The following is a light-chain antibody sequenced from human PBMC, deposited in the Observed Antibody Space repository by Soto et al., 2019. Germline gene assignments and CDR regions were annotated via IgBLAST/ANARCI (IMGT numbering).Light chain of an antibody. CDR2: EVS. J-gene: IGLJ3*02. CDR1: SSDVGGYNY. V-gene: IGLV2-14*01. CDR3: ISYTSSSTWV. Sequence: QSALTQPASVSGSPGQSITISCTGTSSDVGGYNYVSWYQQHPGKDPKLMIYEVSNRPSGVSDRFFGSRSGNTASLTISGLQAEDESDYYCISYTSSSTWVFGGGTKLTVL.